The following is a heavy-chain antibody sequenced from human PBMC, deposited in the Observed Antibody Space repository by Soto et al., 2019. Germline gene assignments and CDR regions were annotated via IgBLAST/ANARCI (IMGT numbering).Heavy chain of an antibody. J-gene: IGHJ4*02. D-gene: IGHD6-13*01. V-gene: IGHV3-48*02. CDR2: ITSSGTTV. CDR3: ARGSSNWAYYFDS. Sequence: GGSLRLSCAASGFTFSSYSLNWVRQAPGKGLEWVSYITSSGTTVYYADSVRGRFTISRDNAKNSLYLQMNSLRDDDTAVYYCARGSSNWAYYFDSWGQGT. CDR1: GFTFSSYS.